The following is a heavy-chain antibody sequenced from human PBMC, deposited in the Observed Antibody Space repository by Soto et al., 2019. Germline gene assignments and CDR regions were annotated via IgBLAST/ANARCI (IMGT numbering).Heavy chain of an antibody. D-gene: IGHD3-3*01. Sequence: EVQLVESGGGLVQPGGSLRLSCEASGFTFSTYWMHWVRQAPGKGLVWVARINGDGSSTSSEDSVRGRFTISRDNAKNTLYLHMSSLRAEDTAVYYFLTETEWAPDYLGQGTLVTVSS. V-gene: IGHV3-74*01. CDR1: GFTFSTYW. J-gene: IGHJ4*02. CDR3: LTETEWAPDY. CDR2: INGDGSST.